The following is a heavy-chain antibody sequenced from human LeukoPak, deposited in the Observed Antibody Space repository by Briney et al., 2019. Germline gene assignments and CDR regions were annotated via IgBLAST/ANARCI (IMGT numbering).Heavy chain of an antibody. Sequence: GGSLRLSCAASGFTFSTYALSWVRQAPGKGLEWVSGISAGGGGTYYADSVKGRFTISRDNPKNTLYLEMNSLRAEDTAVYYCAKGLGYPRLGVDYWGQGTLVTVSS. J-gene: IGHJ4*02. CDR2: ISAGGGGT. D-gene: IGHD3-16*02. CDR1: GFTFSTYA. V-gene: IGHV3-23*01. CDR3: AKGLGYPRLGVDY.